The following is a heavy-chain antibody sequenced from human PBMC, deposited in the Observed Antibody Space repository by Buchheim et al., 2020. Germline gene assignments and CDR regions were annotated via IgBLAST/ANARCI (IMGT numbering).Heavy chain of an antibody. J-gene: IGHJ4*02. V-gene: IGHV3-15*01. CDR1: GFTFSNGW. Sequence: EVQLVESGGGLVKPGGSLRLSCVVSGFTFSNGWMSWVRQAPGKGLEWVGLIKKKTDGGTTDYAAPVRGRFTISRDDSKHTLYLEMSSLKIEDTAVYYCTTDYYYETSGTFDYWGQGTL. D-gene: IGHD3-22*01. CDR2: IKKKTDGGTT. CDR3: TTDYYYETSGTFDY.